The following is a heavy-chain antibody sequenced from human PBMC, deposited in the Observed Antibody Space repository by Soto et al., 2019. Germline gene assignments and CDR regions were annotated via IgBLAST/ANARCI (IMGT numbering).Heavy chain of an antibody. J-gene: IGHJ4*02. CDR2: IYYSVST. V-gene: IGHV4-59*08. CDR1: GGSISSYY. Sequence: SETLSLTCTVSGGSISSYYWSWIRQPPGKGLEWIGYIYYSVSTNYNPSLKSRVTISVDTSKNQFTLELTSVTAADTAVYYCATYGGGTGLLDHWGQGTLVTVS. D-gene: IGHD3-16*01. CDR3: ATYGGGTGLLDH.